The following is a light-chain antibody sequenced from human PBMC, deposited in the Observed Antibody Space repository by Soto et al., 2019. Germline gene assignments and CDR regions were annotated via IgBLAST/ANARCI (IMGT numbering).Light chain of an antibody. CDR1: QSVNSRY. V-gene: IGKV3-15*01. Sequence: EIVLTQSPGTLSLSPGERATFSCRASQSVNSRYLAWYQQKPGQAPRLLIYGTSARATGIPATFSGSGSGTEFTLTISSLQSEDFAIYYCQQYDNWPSVTFGGGTKVDI. CDR3: QQYDNWPSVT. J-gene: IGKJ4*01. CDR2: GTS.